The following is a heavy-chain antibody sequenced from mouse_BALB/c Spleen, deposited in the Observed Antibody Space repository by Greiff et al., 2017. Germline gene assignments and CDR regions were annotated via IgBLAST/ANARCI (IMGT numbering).Heavy chain of an antibody. CDR3: ARLGYGNYGGAMDY. J-gene: IGHJ4*01. Sequence: QLQQSGAELAKPGASVKMSCKASGYTFTSYWMHWVKQRPGQGLEWIGYINPSTGYTEYNQKFKDKATLTADKSSSTAYMQLSSLTSEDSAVYYCARLGYGNYGGAMDYWGQGTSVTVSS. V-gene: IGHV1-7*01. CDR1: GYTFTSYW. CDR2: INPSTGYT. D-gene: IGHD2-1*01.